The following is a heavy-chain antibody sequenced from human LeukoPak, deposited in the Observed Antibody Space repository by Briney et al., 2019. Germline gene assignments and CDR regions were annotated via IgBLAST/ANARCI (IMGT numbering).Heavy chain of an antibody. D-gene: IGHD2-21*02. J-gene: IGHJ4*02. CDR2: IYFSGST. V-gene: IGHV4-59*01. Sequence: SETLSLTCTVSGGSINTYYWSWTRQPPGKGLEWIGYIYFSGSTNYNPSLNSRVTISVDTSKNQFSLRLSSVTAADTAVYYCARVGLTVPCGRDCFANYFDYWGQGTLVTVSS. CDR3: ARVGLTVPCGRDCFANYFDY. CDR1: GGSINTYY.